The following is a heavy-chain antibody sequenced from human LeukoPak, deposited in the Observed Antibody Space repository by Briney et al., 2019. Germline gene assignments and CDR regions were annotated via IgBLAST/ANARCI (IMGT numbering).Heavy chain of an antibody. J-gene: IGHJ6*04. CDR1: GFTFSSYE. CDR3: ASRLSWIQLWSYYYGMDV. Sequence: GGSLRLSCAAPGFTFSSYEMNWVRQAPGKGLEWVSYISSSGSTIYYADSVKGRFTISRDNAKNSLYLQMNSLRAEDTAVYYCASRLSWIQLWSYYYGMDVWGKGTTVTVSS. D-gene: IGHD5-18*01. V-gene: IGHV3-48*03. CDR2: ISSSGSTI.